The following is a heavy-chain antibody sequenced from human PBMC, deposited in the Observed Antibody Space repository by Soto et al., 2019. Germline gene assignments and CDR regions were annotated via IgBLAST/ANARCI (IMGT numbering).Heavy chain of an antibody. CDR3: ARVVVATSKSWYDS. D-gene: IGHD2-15*01. Sequence: SETLSLTCTVSGGSISSYYWSWIRQPPGKGLEWIGYIYYSGSTNYNPSLKSRVTISVDTSKNQFSLKLSSVTAADTAVYYCARVVVATSKSWYDSCHKGTLVTFSS. CDR2: IYYSGST. CDR1: GGSISSYY. J-gene: IGHJ5*01. V-gene: IGHV4-59*01.